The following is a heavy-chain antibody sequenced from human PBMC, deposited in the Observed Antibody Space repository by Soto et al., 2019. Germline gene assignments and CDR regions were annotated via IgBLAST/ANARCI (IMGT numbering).Heavy chain of an antibody. V-gene: IGHV3-48*03. CDR3: ARDRHIVVVPAAPRLNYYYYGMDV. Sequence: PGGSLRLSCAASGFTFSSYEMNWVRQAQGKGLEWVSYISSSGSTIYYADSVKGRFTISRDNAKNSLYLQMNSLRAEDTAVYYCARDRHIVVVPAAPRLNYYYYGMDVWGQGTTVTVSS. CDR1: GFTFSSYE. D-gene: IGHD2-2*01. CDR2: ISSSGSTI. J-gene: IGHJ6*02.